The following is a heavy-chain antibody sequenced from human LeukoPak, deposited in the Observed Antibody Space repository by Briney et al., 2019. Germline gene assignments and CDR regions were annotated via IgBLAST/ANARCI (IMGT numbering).Heavy chain of an antibody. D-gene: IGHD4-11*01. CDR3: ARYYSNPEYFDY. CDR1: GGSISSGGYY. CDR2: IYYSGST. Sequence: SQTLSLTCTVSGGSISSGGYYWSWIRQHPGKGLEWIGYIYYSGSTYYNPSLKSRVTISVDTSKNQFSLKLSSVTAADTAVYYCARYYSNPEYFDYWGQGTLVTVSS. V-gene: IGHV4-31*03. J-gene: IGHJ4*02.